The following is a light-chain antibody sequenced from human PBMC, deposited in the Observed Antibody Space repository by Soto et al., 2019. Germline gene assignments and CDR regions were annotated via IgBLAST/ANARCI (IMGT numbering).Light chain of an antibody. CDR2: DAS. J-gene: IGKJ5*01. Sequence: EIVLTQSPATLSLSPGERATLSCRASPSVSSYLAWSQQKPDQAPRLLIYDASNRATGIPARFSASGSGTDITLTISSLAPEDFEVYDCQQRTNWSSINCGQGTRLESK. CDR1: PSVSSY. V-gene: IGKV3-11*01. CDR3: QQRTNWSSIN.